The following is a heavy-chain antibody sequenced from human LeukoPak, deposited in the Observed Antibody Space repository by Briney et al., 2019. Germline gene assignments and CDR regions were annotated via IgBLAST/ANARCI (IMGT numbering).Heavy chain of an antibody. J-gene: IGHJ4*02. CDR3: GKEWHGEGYGSVLGD. CDR2: VSRDGGTT. D-gene: IGHD4-17*01. V-gene: IGHV3-30*18. Sequence: AGGSLRLSCAASGFTFRMFGMHWVGQAPGKSLEWGAVVSRDGGTTLYGDSVQGRFTISRDNSKNTLYLQMNSLKAEDTAVYYCGKEWHGEGYGSVLGDWGQGTLVT. CDR1: GFTFRMFG.